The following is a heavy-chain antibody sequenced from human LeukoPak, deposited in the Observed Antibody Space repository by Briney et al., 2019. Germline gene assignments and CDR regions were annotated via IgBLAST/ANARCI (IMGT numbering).Heavy chain of an antibody. J-gene: IGHJ6*03. V-gene: IGHV1-2*02. CDR3: ARGRGIAARFLLDHYMNV. CDR2: INPNSGGT. Sequence: ASVKVSCKASGYTFTGYYMHWVRQAPGQGLEWMGWINPNSGGTNYAQKFQGRVTMTRDTSISTAYMELSRLRSDDTAVYYCARGRGIAARFLLDHYMNVWGKGTTVTVSS. CDR1: GYTFTGYY. D-gene: IGHD6-6*01.